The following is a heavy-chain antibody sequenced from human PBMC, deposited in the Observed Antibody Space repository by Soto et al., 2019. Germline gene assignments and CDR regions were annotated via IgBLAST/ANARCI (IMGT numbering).Heavy chain of an antibody. CDR2: ISYDGSNK. CDR3: ARDLRYYDSSGTVTHAFDI. D-gene: IGHD3-22*01. CDR1: GFTFSSYA. J-gene: IGHJ3*02. V-gene: IGHV3-30-3*01. Sequence: GGFLRLSCAASGFTFSSYARHWVRQAPGKGLEWVAVISYDGSNKYYADSVKGRFTISRDNSKNTLYLQMNSLRAEDTAVYYCARDLRYYDSSGTVTHAFDIWGQGTMVTVSS.